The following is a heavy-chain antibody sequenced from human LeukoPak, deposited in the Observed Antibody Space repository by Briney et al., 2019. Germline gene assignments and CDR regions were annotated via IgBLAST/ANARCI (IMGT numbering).Heavy chain of an antibody. D-gene: IGHD2-15*01. CDR3: ARGDCSGGSCYLDY. CDR1: GFTFSNAW. CDR2: FNSDGNRT. Sequence: PGGSLRLSCAASGFTFSNAWMSWVRQAPGKGLVWVSRFNSDGNRTNYADSVKGRFTISRDNAKNTLYLQMNSLRPEDTAVYYCARGDCSGGSCYLDYWGQGTLVTVSS. V-gene: IGHV3-74*01. J-gene: IGHJ4*02.